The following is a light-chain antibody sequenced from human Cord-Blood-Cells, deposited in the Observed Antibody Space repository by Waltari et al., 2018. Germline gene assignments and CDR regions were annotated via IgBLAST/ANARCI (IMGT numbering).Light chain of an antibody. CDR2: KDS. Sequence: SYELTQPPSVSVSLGQMDRITCSGEALPKKYAYWYQQKPGQFPVLVIYKDSERPSGIPERFSGSSSGTIVTLTISGVQAEDEADYYCLSADSSGTYSVFGGGTKLTVL. J-gene: IGLJ2*01. V-gene: IGLV3-16*01. CDR3: LSADSSGTYSV. CDR1: ALPKKY.